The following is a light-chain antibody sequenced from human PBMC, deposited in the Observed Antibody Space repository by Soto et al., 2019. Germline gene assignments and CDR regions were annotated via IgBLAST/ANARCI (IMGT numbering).Light chain of an antibody. CDR3: SSYTSSTSAV. Sequence: QSALTQPASVSASPGQSITISCIGSYSDVGGYKHVAWYQQYPGKAPKLIIYDATSRPSGISSRFSGSKSGNTASLTISGLQADDEADYYCSSYTSSTSAVFGGGTKLTVL. CDR1: YSDVGGYKH. J-gene: IGLJ3*02. CDR2: DAT. V-gene: IGLV2-14*01.